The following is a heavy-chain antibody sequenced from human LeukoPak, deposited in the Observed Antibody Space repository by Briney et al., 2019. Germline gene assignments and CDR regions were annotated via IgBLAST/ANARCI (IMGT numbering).Heavy chain of an antibody. CDR3: ARGGSLGDYTAHFDY. Sequence: SETLSLTCAVYVGSFSDYYWSWIRQPPGKGLEWIGYIYYSGSTNYNPSLKSRVTISVDTSKNQFSLKLSSVTAADTAVYYCARGGSLGDYTAHFDYWGQGTLVTVSS. D-gene: IGHD4-17*01. CDR2: IYYSGST. CDR1: VGSFSDYY. J-gene: IGHJ4*02. V-gene: IGHV4-59*01.